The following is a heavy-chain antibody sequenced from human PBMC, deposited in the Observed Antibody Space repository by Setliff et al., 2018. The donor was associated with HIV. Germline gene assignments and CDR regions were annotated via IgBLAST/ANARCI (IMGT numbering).Heavy chain of an antibody. CDR1: GGSISSSSYY. CDR2: IYYSGRT. Sequence: PSETLSLTCTVSGGSISSSSYYWGWIRQPPGKGLEWIGSIYYSGRTYYNPSLKSRVTISVDTSKKQFSLKLSSVTAADTAVYYCARLREGYNFWSGYSYYYYYMDVWGKGTTVTVPS. J-gene: IGHJ6*03. CDR3: ARLREGYNFWSGYSYYYYYMDV. D-gene: IGHD3-3*01. V-gene: IGHV4-39*01.